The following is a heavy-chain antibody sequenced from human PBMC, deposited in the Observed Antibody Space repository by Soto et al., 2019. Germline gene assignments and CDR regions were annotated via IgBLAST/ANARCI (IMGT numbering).Heavy chain of an antibody. CDR1: GFTFRSYT. CDR3: TRDASRDSSARGWFDP. J-gene: IGHJ5*02. CDR2: ISSNSAYI. V-gene: IGHV3-21*01. D-gene: IGHD6-13*01. Sequence: GGSLRLSCAASGFTFRSYTMSWVRQAPGKGLEWVSTISSNSAYIYYTDALRGRFTISRDNAKNSLHLQMNSLRAEDTAVYYCTRDASRDSSARGWFDPWGPGTLVTVSS.